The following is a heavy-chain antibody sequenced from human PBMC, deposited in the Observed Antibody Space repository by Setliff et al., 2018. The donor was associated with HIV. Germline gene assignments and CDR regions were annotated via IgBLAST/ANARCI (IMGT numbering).Heavy chain of an antibody. CDR2: INHSGST. V-gene: IGHV4-34*01. Sequence: SETLSLTCAVYGGSFSGYYWSWIRQSPGKGLDWIGEINHSGSTNYSPSLKSRVTISVDTSKSQFSLKLSSVTAAATAVYYCARHDGTYCGGDCYLLGYFDLWGRGTLVTVSS. J-gene: IGHJ2*01. CDR3: ARHDGTYCGGDCYLLGYFDL. D-gene: IGHD2-21*02. CDR1: GGSFSGYY.